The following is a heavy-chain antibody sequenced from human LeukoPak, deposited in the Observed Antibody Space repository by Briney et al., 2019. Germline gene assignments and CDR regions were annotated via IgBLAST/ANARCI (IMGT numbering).Heavy chain of an antibody. V-gene: IGHV4-59*01. CDR1: GGSISSYY. CDR2: IYYSGST. D-gene: IGHD5-24*01. Sequence: PSETLSLTCTVSGGSISSYYWSWIRQPPGKGLEWIGYIYYSGSTNYNPSLKSRVTISVDTSKNQFSLKLSSVTAADTAVYYCARGEMATSGGPDAFDIWGQGTMVTVSS. CDR3: ARGEMATSGGPDAFDI. J-gene: IGHJ3*02.